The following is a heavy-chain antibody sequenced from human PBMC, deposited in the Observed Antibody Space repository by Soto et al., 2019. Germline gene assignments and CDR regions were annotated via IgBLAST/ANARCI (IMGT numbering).Heavy chain of an antibody. J-gene: IGHJ2*01. D-gene: IGHD1-26*01. Sequence: QVQLVQSGAEVKKHGASVKVSCKASGYTFTSYDINWVRQATGQRLEWMGWVNPNNGNTGYAEKIQGRGTMTRNTSISTAYMELSSLSSDDTALYCCAVYSGNPYWYFDLWGRGTLITVSS. CDR3: AVYSGNPYWYFDL. V-gene: IGHV1-8*01. CDR1: GYTFTSYD. CDR2: VNPNNGNT.